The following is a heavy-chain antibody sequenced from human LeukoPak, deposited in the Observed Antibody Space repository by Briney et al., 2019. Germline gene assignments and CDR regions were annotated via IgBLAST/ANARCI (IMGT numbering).Heavy chain of an antibody. CDR1: GFTFSSYA. D-gene: IGHD3-10*01. CDR2: ISGSGGST. J-gene: IGHJ4*02. Sequence: GGSLRLSCAASGFTFSSYAMSWVRQAPGKGPEWVSAISGSGGSTYYADSVKGRFTISRDNAKNSLYLQMNSLRAEDTALYYCAKDGSPGWFGELTFDYWGQGTLVTVSS. CDR3: AKDGSPGWFGELTFDY. V-gene: IGHV3-23*01.